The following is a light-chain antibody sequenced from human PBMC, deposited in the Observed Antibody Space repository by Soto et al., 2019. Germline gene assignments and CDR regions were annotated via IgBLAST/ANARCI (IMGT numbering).Light chain of an antibody. J-gene: IGLJ3*02. V-gene: IGLV4-69*01. CDR2: LNSDGSH. Sequence: QLVLTQSPSVSASLGASVKLTCTLSSGHSSYAIAWHQQQPEKGPRYLIKLNSDGSHSKGDGIPDRFSGSSSGAERYLTISSLQSEDETDYYCQTWGTGIQVFGGGTKLTVL. CDR3: QTWGTGIQV. CDR1: SGHSSYA.